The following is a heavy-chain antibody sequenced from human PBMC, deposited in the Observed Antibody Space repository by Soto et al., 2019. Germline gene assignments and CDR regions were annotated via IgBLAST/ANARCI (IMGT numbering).Heavy chain of an antibody. D-gene: IGHD2-15*01. CDR1: GFTFSSYA. Sequence: LRLSCAASGFTFSSYAMSWVRQAPGKGLEWVSAISGSGGSTYYADSVKGRFTISRDNSKNTLYLQMNSLRAEDTAVYYCAKVPSTYCSGGSCYFDYWGQGTLVTVSS. CDR2: ISGSGGST. J-gene: IGHJ4*02. CDR3: AKVPSTYCSGGSCYFDY. V-gene: IGHV3-23*01.